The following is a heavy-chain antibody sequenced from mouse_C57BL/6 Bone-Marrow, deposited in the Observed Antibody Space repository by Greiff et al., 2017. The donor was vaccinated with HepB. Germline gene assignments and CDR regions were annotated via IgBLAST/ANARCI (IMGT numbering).Heavy chain of an antibody. Sequence: EVNVVESGGDLVKPGGSLKLSCAASGFTFSSYGISWVRQTPDKRLEWVATISSGGSYTYYPDSVKGRFTISRDNAKNTLYLQMSSLKSEDTAMYYCARHDPYGNSWFAYWGQGTLVTVSA. J-gene: IGHJ3*01. CDR1: GFTFSSYG. D-gene: IGHD2-1*01. CDR3: ARHDPYGNSWFAY. CDR2: ISSGGSYT. V-gene: IGHV5-6*01.